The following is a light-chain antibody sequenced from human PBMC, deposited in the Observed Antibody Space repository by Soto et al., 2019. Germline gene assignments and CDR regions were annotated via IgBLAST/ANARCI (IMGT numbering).Light chain of an antibody. CDR3: QQANSFPLT. Sequence: EIQMTQSPSSVSAFVGDRVTITCRASQCIRSWLAWYQQKPGXAPKLLXYDASTLHSWFPSRCIGSGTGTDFTLTINSLQPEDFATYYCQQANSFPLTFGGGTKVDIK. CDR2: DAS. CDR1: QCIRSW. V-gene: IGKV1-12*01. J-gene: IGKJ4*01.